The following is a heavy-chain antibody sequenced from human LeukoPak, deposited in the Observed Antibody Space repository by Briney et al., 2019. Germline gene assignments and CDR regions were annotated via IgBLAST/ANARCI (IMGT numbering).Heavy chain of an antibody. CDR1: GFIFSSFG. Sequence: PGGSRRLSCTASGFIFSSFGMHWVRQAPGKGLEWMAVISNDGGNIYHADSVKGRFTISRDNSRNTLYLQMNSLRVDDTAMYYCAKGAYDYVWGSYHNFDYWGQGTLVTVSS. CDR3: AKGAYDYVWGSYHNFDY. CDR2: ISNDGGNI. D-gene: IGHD3-16*02. V-gene: IGHV3-30*18. J-gene: IGHJ4*02.